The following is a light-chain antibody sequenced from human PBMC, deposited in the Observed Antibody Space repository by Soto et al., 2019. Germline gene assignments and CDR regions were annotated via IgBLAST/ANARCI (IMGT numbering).Light chain of an antibody. V-gene: IGLV2-14*01. CDR3: SSYTSSDTYV. CDR2: EVS. Sequence: QSALTQPASVSGSPGQSITISCTGTSSDIGGYNHDSWYQQHPGKAPKLMIYEVSDRPSGVSFRFSGSKSGNTASLTISGLQAEDEADYYCSSYTSSDTYVFGSGTKVTVL. J-gene: IGLJ1*01. CDR1: SSDIGGYNH.